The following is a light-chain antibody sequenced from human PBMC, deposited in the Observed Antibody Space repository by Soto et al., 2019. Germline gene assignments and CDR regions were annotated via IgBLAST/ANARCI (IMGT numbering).Light chain of an antibody. CDR2: GAS. J-gene: IGKJ1*01. CDR3: QQYVGGRPQA. V-gene: IGKV3-15*01. CDR1: ETVATN. Sequence: EVVMTQSPATLSVSPGERATLSCRASETVATNLAWYQQKPGQAPRLLISGASTRAAGISDRFRGSGSGTEFTLTISSLRSDDSAIVYCQQYVGGRPQAFRQGTKVDIK.